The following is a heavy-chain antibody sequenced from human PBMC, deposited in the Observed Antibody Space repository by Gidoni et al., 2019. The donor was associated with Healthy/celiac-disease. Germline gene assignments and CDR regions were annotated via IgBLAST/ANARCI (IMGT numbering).Heavy chain of an antibody. D-gene: IGHD3-22*01. J-gene: IGHJ5*02. CDR1: GFPFSSYA. CDR2: ISSNGGST. Sequence: EVQLVESGGGLVPPGGPLRLSCPASGFPFSSYAMHWVGQAPGKGLEYVSAISSNGGSTYYANSVKCRFTISRDNSKNTLYLQMGSLRAEDMAVYYCARAVGDSSGYGEYWFDPWGQGTLVTVSS. CDR3: ARAVGDSSGYGEYWFDP. V-gene: IGHV3-64*01.